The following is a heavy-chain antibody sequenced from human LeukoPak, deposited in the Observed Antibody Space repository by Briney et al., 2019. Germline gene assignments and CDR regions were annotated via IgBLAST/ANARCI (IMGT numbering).Heavy chain of an antibody. V-gene: IGHV4-34*01. Sequence: SETLSLTCAVYGGSFSGYYWSWIRQPPGKGLEWIGEINHSGSTNYNPSLKSRVTILVDTSKNQFSLKLSSVTAADTAVYYCAREGAGTTVTFDYWGQGTLVTVSS. D-gene: IGHD4-11*01. CDR2: INHSGST. J-gene: IGHJ4*02. CDR3: AREGAGTTVTFDY. CDR1: GGSFSGYY.